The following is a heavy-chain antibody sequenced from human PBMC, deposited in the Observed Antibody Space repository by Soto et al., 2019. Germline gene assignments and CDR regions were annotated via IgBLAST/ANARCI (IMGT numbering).Heavy chain of an antibody. D-gene: IGHD5-12*01. CDR1: GYSFTSYW. Sequence: GESLKISCKGSGYSFTSYWIGWVRQMPGKGLEWMGIIYPGDSDTRYSPSFQGQVTISADKSISTAYLQWSSLKASDTAIYYCGGGYATQYHYYGMDVWGQGTTVTVSS. J-gene: IGHJ6*02. V-gene: IGHV5-51*01. CDR2: IYPGDSDT. CDR3: GGGYATQYHYYGMDV.